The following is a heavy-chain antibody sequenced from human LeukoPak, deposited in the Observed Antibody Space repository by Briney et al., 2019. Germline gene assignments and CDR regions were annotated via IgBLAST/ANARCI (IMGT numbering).Heavy chain of an antibody. J-gene: IGHJ3*02. V-gene: IGHV4-59*01. D-gene: IGHD3-22*01. CDR2: IYYSGST. CDR3: ARGNRFDYDSSGYYPTSTAFDI. CDR1: GGSISSYY. Sequence: PSETLSLTCTVSGGSISSYYWSWIRQPPGKGLEWIGYIYYSGSTNYNPSLKSRVTISVDTSKNQFSLKLSSVTAADTAVYYCARGNRFDYDSSGYYPTSTAFDIWGQGTMVTVSS.